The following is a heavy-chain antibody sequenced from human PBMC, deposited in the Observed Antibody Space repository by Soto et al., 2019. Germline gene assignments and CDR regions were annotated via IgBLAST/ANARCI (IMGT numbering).Heavy chain of an antibody. CDR3: ARENHGDAFDF. CDR2: INTGGASR. CDR1: GFTVSDYE. Sequence: GGSLRLSCAASGFTVSDYERSWVRQAPGKGLEWISYINTGGASRKYADSVRGRFTISRDSATNSVYLQMNSLRDEDTAVYYCARENHGDAFDFWGQGTLFTVSS. D-gene: IGHD4-17*01. V-gene: IGHV3-48*03. J-gene: IGHJ4*02.